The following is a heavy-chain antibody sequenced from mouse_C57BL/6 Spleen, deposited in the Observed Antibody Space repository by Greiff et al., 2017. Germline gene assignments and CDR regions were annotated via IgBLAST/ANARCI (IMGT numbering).Heavy chain of an antibody. CDR1: GYTFTSYW. Sequence: QVQLKQPGAELVKPGASVKLSCKASGYTFTSYWMHWVKQRPGQGLEWIGMIHPNSGSTNYNEKFKSKATLTVDKSSSTAYMQLSSLTSEDSAVYYCARERMVTTRGYFDYWGQGTTLTVSS. CDR3: ARERMVTTRGYFDY. J-gene: IGHJ2*01. D-gene: IGHD2-2*01. CDR2: IHPNSGST. V-gene: IGHV1-64*01.